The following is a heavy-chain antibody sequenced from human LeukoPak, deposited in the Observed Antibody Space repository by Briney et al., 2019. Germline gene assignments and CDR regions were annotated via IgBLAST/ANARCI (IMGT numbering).Heavy chain of an antibody. V-gene: IGHV3-20*04. Sequence: PGGSLRLSCEASGYNFDDYAMSWVRQAPGKGLEWISGIHWYDGSLGYANSVMGRFTISSDNAKDSLYLQLNSLRADDSGLYYCARVHRNYNYYYYMDVWGKGTTVTVSS. CDR1: GYNFDDYA. J-gene: IGHJ6*03. CDR2: IHWYDGSL. CDR3: ARVHRNYNYYYYMDV.